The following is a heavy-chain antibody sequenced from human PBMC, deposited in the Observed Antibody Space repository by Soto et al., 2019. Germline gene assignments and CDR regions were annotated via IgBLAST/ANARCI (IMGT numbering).Heavy chain of an antibody. J-gene: IGHJ4*02. CDR3: ARSRSHWLASDS. CDR2: ISSSASYI. CDR1: GVSFDYFG. Sequence: EVQLVESGGGLVKSGGSLTLSCEASGVSFDYFGMTWVRQAPGKGLEWVSFISSSASYIYYADSVKGRFTVSRDNAKKSVNLQMNSLRAEDTAVYYCARSRSHWLASDSWGQGTLVTVSA. V-gene: IGHV3-21*01. D-gene: IGHD6-19*01.